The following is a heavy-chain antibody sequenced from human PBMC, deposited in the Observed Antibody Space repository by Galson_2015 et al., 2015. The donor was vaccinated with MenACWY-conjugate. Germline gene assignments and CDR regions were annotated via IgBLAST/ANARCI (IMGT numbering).Heavy chain of an antibody. CDR1: GGSISSSSYY. V-gene: IGHV4-61*05. CDR3: ARQGRYYYDSSGYWQGYFDL. D-gene: IGHD3-22*01. CDR2: IYYSGST. J-gene: IGHJ2*01. Sequence: LSLTCTVSGGSISSSSYYWGWIRQPPGKGLEWIGYIYYSGSTNYNPSLKSRVTISVDTSKNQFSLKLSSVTAADTAVYYCARQGRYYYDSSGYWQGYFDLWGRGTLVTVSS.